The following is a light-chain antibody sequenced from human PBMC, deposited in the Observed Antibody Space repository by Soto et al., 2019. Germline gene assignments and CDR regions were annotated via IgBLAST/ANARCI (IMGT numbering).Light chain of an antibody. V-gene: IGLV2-8*01. CDR1: SSDVGLYDY. CDR3: SSYGGNSNYV. CDR2: EVT. J-gene: IGLJ1*01. Sequence: QSVLTQPPSASGPPGQSVTISCTGTSSDVGLYDYVSWYQQHPGKVPKLLIYEVTQRPSGVPDRFSGSKSGNTASLTVSGLQAEGEADYYCSSYGGNSNYVFGTGTKVTVL.